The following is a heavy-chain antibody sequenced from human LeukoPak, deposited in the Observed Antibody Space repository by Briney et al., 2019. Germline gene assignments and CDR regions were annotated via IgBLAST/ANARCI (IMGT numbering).Heavy chain of an antibody. CDR1: GFTFSSYG. CDR2: ISGSGGST. Sequence: GGSLRLSCAASGFTFSSYGMSWVRHAPGKGLEWVSAISGSGGSTYCADSVKGLFTISRDNSKNTLYLQMNSLRAEDTGVYSCARPRLEYCSGGSCFDAFDIWGQGTMVTVSS. V-gene: IGHV3-23*01. J-gene: IGHJ3*02. D-gene: IGHD2-15*01. CDR3: ARPRLEYCSGGSCFDAFDI.